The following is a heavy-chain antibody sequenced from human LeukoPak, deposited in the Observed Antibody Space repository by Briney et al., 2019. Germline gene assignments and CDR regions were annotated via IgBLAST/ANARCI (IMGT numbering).Heavy chain of an antibody. Sequence: ASVKVSCKASGYTFTSYDINWVRQATGQGLEWMGWMNPNSGNTGYAQKFQGRVTITRNTSISTAYMELSSLRSEDTAVYYCAREYAAVDTAMVRAFDYWGQGTLVTVSS. D-gene: IGHD5-18*01. CDR3: AREYAAVDTAMVRAFDY. CDR1: GYTFTSYD. J-gene: IGHJ4*02. V-gene: IGHV1-8*03. CDR2: MNPNSGNT.